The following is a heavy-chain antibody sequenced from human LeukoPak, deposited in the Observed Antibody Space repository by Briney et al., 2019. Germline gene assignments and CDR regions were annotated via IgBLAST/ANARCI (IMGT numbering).Heavy chain of an antibody. V-gene: IGHV3-74*01. CDR1: GFTLGRYW. D-gene: IGHD3-3*01. CDR2: SNSDGKIT. J-gene: IGHJ4*02. CDR3: ARDHHDFWSGYPNY. Sequence: PGGSLRLSCAASGFTLGRYWMHWFRQAPGTGLVWVARSNSDGKITDYAVSVRGRFTTSRDNTKNTVYLQMSSLRAEDTGVYYCARDHHDFWSGYPNYWGQGTLVIVSS.